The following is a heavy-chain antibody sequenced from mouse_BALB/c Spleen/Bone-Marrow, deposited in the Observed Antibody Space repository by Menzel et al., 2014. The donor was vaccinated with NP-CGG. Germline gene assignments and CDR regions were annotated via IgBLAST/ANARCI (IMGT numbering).Heavy chain of an antibody. CDR2: INLSTGYT. CDR3: ARNYVYDGGYYAMDY. V-gene: IGHV1-7*01. Sequence: VKLVESGAELAKPGASVKMSCKASGYNFISYWMHWVKQRPGQGLEWIGYINLSTGYTEYNQKFKDKATLTADKSSSKAYMQLSSLTSEDSAVYYCARNYVYDGGYYAMDYWGQGTSVTVSS. D-gene: IGHD2-2*01. CDR1: GYNFISYW. J-gene: IGHJ4*01.